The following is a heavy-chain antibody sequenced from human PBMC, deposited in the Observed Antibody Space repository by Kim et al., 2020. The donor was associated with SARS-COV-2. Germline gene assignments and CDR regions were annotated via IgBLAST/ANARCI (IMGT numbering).Heavy chain of an antibody. Sequence: YADSVRGRFTISRDNSKNTLFLQMNSLRVEDTAVYHCAKVGASAWYHIDYWGQGTPVTVSS. CDR3: AKVGASAWYHIDY. J-gene: IGHJ4*02. V-gene: IGHV3-33*06. D-gene: IGHD6-19*01.